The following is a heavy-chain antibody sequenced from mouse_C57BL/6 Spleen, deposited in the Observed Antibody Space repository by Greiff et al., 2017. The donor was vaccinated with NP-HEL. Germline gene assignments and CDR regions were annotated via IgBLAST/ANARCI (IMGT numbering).Heavy chain of an antibody. V-gene: IGHV1-80*01. CDR3: ARPPITTVVGNWYFDV. Sequence: QVQLQQSGAELVKPGASVKISCKASGYAFSSYWMNWVKQRPGKGLEWIGQIYPGDGDTNYNGKFKGKATLTADKSSSTAYMQLSSLTSADSAVYFCARPPITTVVGNWYFDVWGTGTTVTVSS. D-gene: IGHD1-1*01. J-gene: IGHJ1*03. CDR2: IYPGDGDT. CDR1: GYAFSSYW.